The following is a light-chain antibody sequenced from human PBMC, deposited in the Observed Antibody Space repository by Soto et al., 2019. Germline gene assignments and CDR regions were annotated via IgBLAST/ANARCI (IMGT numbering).Light chain of an antibody. CDR3: IQSLNLPYT. CDR1: QSLQHSDGKTY. V-gene: IGKV2D-29*01. J-gene: IGKJ2*01. Sequence: EIVMSQTPLSLSVTPGQPASISCKSIQSLQHSDGKTYLYWYLQKPGQPPQLLIYAVSNRFSGVPDRFTGSGSGTDFTLKISRVEAEDVGVYHCIQSLNLPYTFGQGTKLEL. CDR2: AVS.